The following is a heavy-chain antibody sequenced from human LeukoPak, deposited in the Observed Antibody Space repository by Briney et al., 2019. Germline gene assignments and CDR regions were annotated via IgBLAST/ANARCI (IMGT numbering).Heavy chain of an antibody. CDR2: ISGSGGST. D-gene: IGHD3-9*01. J-gene: IGHJ4*02. V-gene: IGHV3-23*01. Sequence: PGGSLRLSCAASGFTFSSYAMSWVRQAPGKGLEWVSAISGSGGSTYYADSVKGRFTISRDNSKNTLYLQMNSLRAEDTAVYYCAKDGVYYDILTGYYSLPFDYWGQGNLVTVSS. CDR3: AKDGVYYDILTGYYSLPFDY. CDR1: GFTFSSYA.